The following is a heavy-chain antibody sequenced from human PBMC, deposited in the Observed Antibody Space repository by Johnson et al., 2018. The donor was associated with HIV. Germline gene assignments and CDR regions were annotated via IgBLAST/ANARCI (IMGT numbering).Heavy chain of an antibody. CDR3: ARVPDYGDYGDAFDI. D-gene: IGHD4-17*01. CDR2: IYSGGST. V-gene: IGHV3-53*01. CDR1: GFTVSSNY. J-gene: IGHJ3*02. Sequence: MQLVESGGGLIQPGGSLRLSCAASGFTVSSNYMSWVRQAPGRGLEWVSLIYSGGSTYYADSVKGRFTISRDNSKNTLYLQMKSLRAEDTAVYYCARVPDYGDYGDAFDIWGQGTMVTVSS.